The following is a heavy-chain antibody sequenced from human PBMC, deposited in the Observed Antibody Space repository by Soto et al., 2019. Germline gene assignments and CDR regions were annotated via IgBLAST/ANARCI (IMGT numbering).Heavy chain of an antibody. CDR3: ARGRYSSGGMDV. J-gene: IGHJ6*02. D-gene: IGHD3-9*01. V-gene: IGHV1-18*01. Sequence: QVQLVQSGPEVKKPGASVKVSCKASGYIFSNYGIAWVRQAPGQGPEWMGWISGYNGNTNSVQKLQGRVTMITDTSTTTAYMELRSLTSDDTAVYYCARGRYSSGGMDVWGQGTTVIVSS. CDR1: GYIFSNYG. CDR2: ISGYNGNT.